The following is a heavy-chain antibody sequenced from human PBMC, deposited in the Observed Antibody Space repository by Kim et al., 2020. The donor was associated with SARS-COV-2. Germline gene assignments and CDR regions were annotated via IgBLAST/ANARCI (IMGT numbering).Heavy chain of an antibody. V-gene: IGHV3-11*01. D-gene: IGHD3-3*01. CDR3: ARLRFLEWLLLTDYGMDV. Sequence: KGPFTSSRDNAKNSLYLQMNSLRAEDTAVYYCARLRFLEWLLLTDYGMDVWGQGTTVTVSS. J-gene: IGHJ6*02.